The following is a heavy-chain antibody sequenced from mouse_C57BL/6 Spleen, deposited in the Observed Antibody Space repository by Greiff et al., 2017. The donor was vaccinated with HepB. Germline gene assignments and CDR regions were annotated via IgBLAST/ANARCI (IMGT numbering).Heavy chain of an antibody. CDR3: ARQYYYGSSYRFAY. V-gene: IGHV1-64*01. CDR1: GYTFTSYW. Sequence: QVQLQQPGAELVKPGASVKLSCKASGYTFTSYWMHWVKQRPGQGLEWIGMIHPNSGSTNYNEKFKSKATLTVDKSSSTAYMQLSSLTSEDSAVYYCARQYYYGSSYRFAYWGQGTLVTVSA. J-gene: IGHJ3*01. CDR2: IHPNSGST. D-gene: IGHD1-1*01.